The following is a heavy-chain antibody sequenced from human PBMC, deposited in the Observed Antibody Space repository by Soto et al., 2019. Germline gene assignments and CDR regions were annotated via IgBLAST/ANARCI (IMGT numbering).Heavy chain of an antibody. CDR3: ARSSTTRWNDY. CDR1: GFTFSTYW. V-gene: IGHV3-74*01. J-gene: IGHJ4*02. D-gene: IGHD2-15*01. Sequence: GGSLRLSCAASGFTFSTYWMHWVRQAPGKGLVWVSRINSDGSSTSYADSVKGRFTVSRDNAKNTLYLQMHSLRAEDTAVYYCARSSTTRWNDYWGQGTLVTVSS. CDR2: INSDGSST.